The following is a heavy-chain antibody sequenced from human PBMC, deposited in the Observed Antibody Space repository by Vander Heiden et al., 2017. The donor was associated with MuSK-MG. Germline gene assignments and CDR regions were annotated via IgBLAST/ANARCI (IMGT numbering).Heavy chain of an antibody. CDR1: GFTVRGNY. Sequence: EVQLVESGGGLVQPGGSLSLSCAASGFTVRGNYMSWVRQAPGKGLEWVSVIYSGGSTYYADSVKGRFTISRDNSKNTLYLQMNSLRAEDTAVYYCARDRPYCSGGSCYSGYWGQGTLVTVSS. D-gene: IGHD2-15*01. J-gene: IGHJ4*02. V-gene: IGHV3-66*01. CDR3: ARDRPYCSGGSCYSGY. CDR2: IYSGGST.